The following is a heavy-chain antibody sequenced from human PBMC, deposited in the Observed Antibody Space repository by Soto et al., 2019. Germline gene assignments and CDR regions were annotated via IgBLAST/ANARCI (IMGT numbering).Heavy chain of an antibody. J-gene: IGHJ4*02. CDR3: ARASTTVTTLDY. V-gene: IGHV4-30-2*01. D-gene: IGHD4-17*01. Sequence: SETLSLTCAVSGVSIISGGYSLSWIRQPPGKGLEWIGYIYHSGSTYYNPSLKSRVTISVDRSKNQFSLKLSSVTAADTAVYYCARASTTVTTLDYWGQGTLVTVSS. CDR2: IYHSGST. CDR1: GVSIISGGYS.